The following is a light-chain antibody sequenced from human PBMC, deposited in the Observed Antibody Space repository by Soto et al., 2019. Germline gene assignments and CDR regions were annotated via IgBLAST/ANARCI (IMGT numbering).Light chain of an antibody. J-gene: IGKJ4*01. CDR1: QSVGRNY. V-gene: IGKV3-20*01. CDR3: QQYASSPLT. Sequence: EIVLTQSPGTLSLSPGERATLSCRASQSVGRNYLAWYQQKLGQAPRLLIHGASSRATGIPDRFSGSGSGTDFILTISREEPEDFAVYCCQQYASSPLTFGGGTKVEIK. CDR2: GAS.